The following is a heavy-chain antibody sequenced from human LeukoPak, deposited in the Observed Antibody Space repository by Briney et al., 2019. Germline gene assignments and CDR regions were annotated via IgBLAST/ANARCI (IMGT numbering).Heavy chain of an antibody. Sequence: GGSLRLSCVASGLTFSTSWMSWVRQAPGGGLEFVANINPDGSTKNYVDSVKGRFTISRDNAKNSLYLQMNSLRAEDTAVYYCARDPDFSAFDIWGQGTLVTVSS. V-gene: IGHV3-7*03. CDR3: ARDPDFSAFDI. J-gene: IGHJ3*02. CDR1: GLTFSTSW. D-gene: IGHD4-11*01. CDR2: INPDGSTK.